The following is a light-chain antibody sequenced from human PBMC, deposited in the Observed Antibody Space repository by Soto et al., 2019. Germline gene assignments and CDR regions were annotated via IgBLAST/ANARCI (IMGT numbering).Light chain of an antibody. J-gene: IGLJ2*01. CDR2: VNSDGSH. CDR1: SGHSSYG. CDR3: QTWGTGIRV. V-gene: IGLV4-69*01. Sequence: QPVLTQSPSASASLGASVKLTCTLSSGHSSYGIAWHQQHPEKGPRYLMKVNSDGSHNKGDGIPDRFSGSSSRAERYLTISSLQSEDEADYYCQTWGTGIRVFGGGTKVTVL.